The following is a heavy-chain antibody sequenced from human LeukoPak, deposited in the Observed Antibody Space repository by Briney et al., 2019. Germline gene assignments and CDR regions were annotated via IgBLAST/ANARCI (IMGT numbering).Heavy chain of an antibody. CDR3: ARGGGRAAGGRVGPVDAFDI. V-gene: IGHV4-59*01. CDR2: IFYSGST. D-gene: IGHD1-26*01. J-gene: IGHJ3*02. CDR1: GGSISSYY. Sequence: PSETLSLTCTVSGGSISSYYWSWIRQPPGKGLEWIGYIFYSGSTTYNPSLRSRVTMSVETSKNHFSLKLSSVTAADTAVYYCARGGGRAAGGRVGPVDAFDIWGQGTMVTVSS.